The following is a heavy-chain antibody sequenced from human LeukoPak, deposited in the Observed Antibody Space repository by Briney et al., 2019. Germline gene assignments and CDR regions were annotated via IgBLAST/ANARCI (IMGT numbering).Heavy chain of an antibody. V-gene: IGHV4-34*01. Sequence: SETLSLTCAVYGGSFSGYYWSGIRQPPGKGLEWIGEINHSGSTNYNPSLKSRVTISVDTSKNQFSLKLSSVTAADTAVYYCARGPKRIAAASVDYWGQGTLVTVSS. D-gene: IGHD6-13*01. CDR1: GGSFSGYY. J-gene: IGHJ4*02. CDR2: INHSGST. CDR3: ARGPKRIAAASVDY.